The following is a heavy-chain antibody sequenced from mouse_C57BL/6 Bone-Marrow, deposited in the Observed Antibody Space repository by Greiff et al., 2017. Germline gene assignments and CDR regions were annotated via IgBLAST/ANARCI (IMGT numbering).Heavy chain of an antibody. CDR1: GFNIKDDY. Sequence: SGAELVRPGASVKLSCTASGFNIKDDYMHWVKQRPEQGLEWIGWIDPENGDTEYASKFQGKATITADTSSNTAYLQLSSLTSEDTAVYYCTTPSYYGYAWLAYWGQGTLVTVSA. J-gene: IGHJ3*01. CDR2: IDPENGDT. CDR3: TTPSYYGYAWLAY. D-gene: IGHD2-9*01. V-gene: IGHV14-4*01.